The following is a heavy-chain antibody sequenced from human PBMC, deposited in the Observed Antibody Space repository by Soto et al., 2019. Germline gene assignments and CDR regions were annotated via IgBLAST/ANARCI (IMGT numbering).Heavy chain of an antibody. CDR1: GGTFSSYA. CDR3: ARVFGGYSYGYMYY. Sequence: GASVKVSCKASGGTFSSYAISWVRQAPGQGLEWMGGIIPIFGTANYAQKFQGRVTITADESTSTAYMELSSLRSEDTAVYYCARVFGGYSYGYMYYWGQGTLVTVSS. V-gene: IGHV1-69*13. CDR2: IIPIFGTA. D-gene: IGHD5-18*01. J-gene: IGHJ4*02.